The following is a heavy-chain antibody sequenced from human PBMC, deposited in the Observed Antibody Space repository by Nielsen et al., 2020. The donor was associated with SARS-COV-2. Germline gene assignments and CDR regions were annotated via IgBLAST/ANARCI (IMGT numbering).Heavy chain of an antibody. CDR2: IYYSGST. CDR3: ARHEGYCSGGSCYPFDY. CDR1: GGSISSGGYY. D-gene: IGHD2-15*01. V-gene: IGHV4-31*03. J-gene: IGHJ4*02. Sequence: SESLSLTCTVSGGSISSGGYYWSWIRQHPGKGLEWIGYIYYSGSTYYNPSLKSRVTISVDTSKNQFSLKLSSVTAADTAVYYCARHEGYCSGGSCYPFDYWGQGTLVTVSS.